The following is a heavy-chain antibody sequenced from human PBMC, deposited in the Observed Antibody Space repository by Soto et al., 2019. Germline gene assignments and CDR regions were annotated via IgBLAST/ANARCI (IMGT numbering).Heavy chain of an antibody. CDR2: IYSGGNT. V-gene: IGHV3-66*01. J-gene: IGHJ4*02. CDR1: GFTVSSNY. CDR3: ARDHSSGWSNFDY. Sequence: SGFTVSSNYMSWVRQAPGKGLEWVSVIYSGGNTYYADSVKGRFTISRDNSKNTLYLQMNSLRAEDTAIYYCARDHSSGWSNFDYWGQGTLVTVSS. D-gene: IGHD6-13*01.